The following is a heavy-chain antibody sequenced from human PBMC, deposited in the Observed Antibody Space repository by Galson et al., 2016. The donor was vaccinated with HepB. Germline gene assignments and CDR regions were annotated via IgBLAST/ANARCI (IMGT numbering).Heavy chain of an antibody. V-gene: IGHV4-59*01. D-gene: IGHD7-27*01. Sequence: SETLSLTCTLSGGSINTYYWSFIRQAPGKGLEWIGYIYHNGNIDYNPSLKSRVTISIDTSKNQFSLKLTSVTAADTAVYYCAGAGDLTKNYFQYWGQGALVAVSS. CDR3: AGAGDLTKNYFQY. CDR2: IYHNGNI. J-gene: IGHJ4*02. CDR1: GGSINTYY.